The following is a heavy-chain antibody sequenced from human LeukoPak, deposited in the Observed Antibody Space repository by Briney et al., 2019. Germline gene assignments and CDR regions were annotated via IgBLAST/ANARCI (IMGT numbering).Heavy chain of an antibody. CDR2: IYYSGRT. D-gene: IGHD6-19*01. CDR1: GGSFSGYY. J-gene: IGHJ5*02. Sequence: SETLSLTCAVYGGSFSGYYWSWIRQPPGKGLEWLGAIYYSGRTFDNPSLKSRVIISVDTSKNQFSLKLTSVTAADTDVYSCARIGGLAVTGTSNWFGPWGQGTLVTVSS. CDR3: ARIGGLAVTGTSNWFGP. V-gene: IGHV4-34*01.